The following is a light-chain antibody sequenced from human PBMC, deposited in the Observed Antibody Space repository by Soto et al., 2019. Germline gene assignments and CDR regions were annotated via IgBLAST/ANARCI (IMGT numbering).Light chain of an antibody. V-gene: IGKV3-15*01. CDR3: QHYNNWPLT. J-gene: IGKJ1*01. Sequence: EIVMTQSPATLSVSPGERATLSCRASQSVSSNLAWYQQKPGQAPRLLIYGASTRATGIPARFSGSGSGTEFTLTISSLQSEEFAVYYCQHYNNWPLTFGQGTKVEIK. CDR1: QSVSSN. CDR2: GAS.